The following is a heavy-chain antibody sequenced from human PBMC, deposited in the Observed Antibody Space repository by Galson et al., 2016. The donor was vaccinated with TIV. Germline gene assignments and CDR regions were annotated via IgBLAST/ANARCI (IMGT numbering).Heavy chain of an antibody. D-gene: IGHD3-9*01. CDR1: GFTFRNFG. CDR3: AKDGDDHSFVHPFNYFLDV. Sequence: SLRLSCAASGFTFRNFGMHWVRQAPGKGLAWVAFIRYDGTEKYFEDSVKGRFTISRDNSKNTLYLQMNNLRDTDTAVFYCAKDGDDHSFVHPFNYFLDVWGKGTTVIVSS. V-gene: IGHV3-30*02. CDR2: IRYDGTEK. J-gene: IGHJ6*04.